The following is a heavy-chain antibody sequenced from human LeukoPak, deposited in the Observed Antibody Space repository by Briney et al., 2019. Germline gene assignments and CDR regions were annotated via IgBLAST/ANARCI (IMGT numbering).Heavy chain of an antibody. CDR1: GFTFSSYG. D-gene: IGHD6-13*01. V-gene: IGHV3-23*01. J-gene: IGHJ4*02. CDR3: AKGDSSSGWGYFDY. CDR2: ISGSGGST. Sequence: GGTLRLSCAASGFTFSSYGMSWVRQAPGKGLEWVSAISGSGGSTYYADSVKGRFTISRDNSKNTLYLQMNSLRAEDTAVYYCAKGDSSSGWGYFDYWGQGTLVTVSS.